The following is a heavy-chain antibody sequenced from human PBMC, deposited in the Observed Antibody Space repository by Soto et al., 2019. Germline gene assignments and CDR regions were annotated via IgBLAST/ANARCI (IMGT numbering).Heavy chain of an antibody. CDR3: AKVRDYGGNFLARTFDY. V-gene: IGHV3-23*01. Sequence: GGSLRLSCAASGFSFTNYALTWVRQAPGKGPEWVSGISGSGAGTYYADSVKGRFTISRDNSKSTQYLQMSSLRAEDTAVYYCAKVRDYGGNFLARTFDYWGQGALVTVSS. D-gene: IGHD4-17*01. CDR1: GFSFTNYA. CDR2: ISGSGAGT. J-gene: IGHJ4*02.